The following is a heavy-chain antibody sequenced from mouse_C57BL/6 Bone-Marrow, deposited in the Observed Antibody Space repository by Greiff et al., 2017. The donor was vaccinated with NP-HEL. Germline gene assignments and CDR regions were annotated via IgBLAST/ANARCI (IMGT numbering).Heavy chain of an antibody. J-gene: IGHJ4*01. CDR2: IWSGGST. D-gene: IGHD1-1*01. V-gene: IGHV2-2*01. CDR3: ARKGPPIYYYGSSYAMDY. Sequence: VQGVESGPGLVQPSQSLSITCTVSGFSLTSYGVHWVRQSPGKGLEWLGVIWSGGSTDYNAAFISRLSISKDNSKSQVFFKMNSLQADDTAIYYCARKGPPIYYYGSSYAMDYWGQGTSVTVSS. CDR1: GFSLTSYG.